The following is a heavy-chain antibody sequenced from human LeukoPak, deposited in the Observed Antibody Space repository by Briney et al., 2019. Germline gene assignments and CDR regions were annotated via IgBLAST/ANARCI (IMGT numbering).Heavy chain of an antibody. CDR2: ISAYNGNI. Sequence: ASVKVSCKASGYTFTSYGISWVRQAPGQGLEWMGWISAYNGNINYAQKLQGRVTMTTDTSTSTAYMELRSLRSDDTAVYYCASLLTTGYSSGWYADWGQGTLVTVSS. V-gene: IGHV1-18*01. D-gene: IGHD6-19*01. CDR3: ASLLTTGYSSGWYAD. CDR1: GYTFTSYG. J-gene: IGHJ4*02.